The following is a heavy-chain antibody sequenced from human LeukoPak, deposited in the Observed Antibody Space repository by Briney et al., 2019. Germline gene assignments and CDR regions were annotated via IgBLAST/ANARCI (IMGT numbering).Heavy chain of an antibody. CDR3: AKAGIINTSWNWFDP. CDR2: ISGSGGTT. J-gene: IGHJ5*02. V-gene: IGHV3-23*01. Sequence: PGGSLRLSCAASGFTFSTYAMSWVRQAPGKGLEWVSAISGSGGTTYYADSVKGRFTISRDNSKNTLYLQMNSLRVEDTAVYYCAKAGIINTSWNWFDPWGQGTLVTVSS. D-gene: IGHD2-2*01. CDR1: GFTFSTYA.